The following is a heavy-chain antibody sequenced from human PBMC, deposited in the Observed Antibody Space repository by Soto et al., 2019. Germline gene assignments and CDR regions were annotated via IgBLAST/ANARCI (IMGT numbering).Heavy chain of an antibody. CDR1: GYTFTGYY. Sequence: ASVKVSCKASGYTFTGYYMHWARQAPGQGLEWMGWINPNSGGTNYAQKFQGRVTMTRDTSISTAYMELSRLRSDDTAVYYCARDSQYYYDSSGYYSPYDAFDIWGQGTMVTVSS. V-gene: IGHV1-2*02. D-gene: IGHD3-22*01. CDR2: INPNSGGT. CDR3: ARDSQYYYDSSGYYSPYDAFDI. J-gene: IGHJ3*02.